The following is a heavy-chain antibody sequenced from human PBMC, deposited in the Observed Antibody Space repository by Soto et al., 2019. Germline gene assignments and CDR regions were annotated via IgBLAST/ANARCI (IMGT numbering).Heavy chain of an antibody. CDR3: ASPVLLWFGDLPGMDV. Sequence: QVQLVQSGAEVKKPGASVKVSCKASGYTFTSYGISWVRQAPGQGLEWMGWISAYNGNTNYAQKLQGRVTMTTDTATSTAYMELRSLRSDDTAVYYCASPVLLWFGDLPGMDVWGQGTTVTVSS. CDR2: ISAYNGNT. D-gene: IGHD3-10*01. CDR1: GYTFTSYG. J-gene: IGHJ6*02. V-gene: IGHV1-18*01.